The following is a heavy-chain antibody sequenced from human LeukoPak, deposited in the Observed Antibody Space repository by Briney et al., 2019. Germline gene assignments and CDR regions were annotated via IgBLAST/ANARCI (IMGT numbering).Heavy chain of an antibody. D-gene: IGHD4-23*01. CDR2: IFYSGST. CDR1: GGSISGYY. V-gene: IGHV4-59*01. J-gene: IGHJ2*01. CDR3: ARIRPTVVPGGWYFDF. Sequence: PSETLSLTCTVSGGSISGYYWSWIRQPPGKELEWIGYIFYSGSTDYKPSLKSRITISVDTSKNQFSLKLSSVTAADTAVYYCARIRPTVVPGGWYFDFWGRGTLVTVSS.